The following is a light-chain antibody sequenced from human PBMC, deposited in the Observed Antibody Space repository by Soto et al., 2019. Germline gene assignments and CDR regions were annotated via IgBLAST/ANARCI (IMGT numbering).Light chain of an antibody. Sequence: DVQMTQSPSTLSASVGDRVTITCRASQGISNRLAWYQQKPGKAPKLLIYQASSLKSGVPSRFGGSGSGTEFTLTITSLQPDDFATYYRQQYNSHWTFGQGTKV. CDR1: QGISNR. CDR3: QQYNSHWT. CDR2: QAS. V-gene: IGKV1-5*03. J-gene: IGKJ1*01.